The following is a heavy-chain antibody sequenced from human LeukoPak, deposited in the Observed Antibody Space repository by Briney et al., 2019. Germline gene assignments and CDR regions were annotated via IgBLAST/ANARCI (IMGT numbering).Heavy chain of an antibody. CDR3: AREVSDVWWLRRGDDY. J-gene: IGHJ4*02. Sequence: GGSLRLSCAASGFTFSSYGMHWVRQAPGKGLEWVAVIWYDGSNKYYADSVKGRFTISRDNAKNSLYLQMNSLRAEDTAVYYCAREVSDVWWLRRGDDYWGQGTLVTVSS. D-gene: IGHD5-12*01. CDR1: GFTFSSYG. V-gene: IGHV3-33*01. CDR2: IWYDGSNK.